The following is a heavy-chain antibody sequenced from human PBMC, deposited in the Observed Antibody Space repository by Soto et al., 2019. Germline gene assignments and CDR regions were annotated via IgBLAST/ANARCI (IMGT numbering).Heavy chain of an antibody. CDR2: ISRDGRGE. D-gene: IGHD3-3*01. CDR3: AKEETQNYDVDH. J-gene: IGHJ1*01. Sequence: PGGSLRLSCVGSGFNFANFGIQWIRQAPGKGLEWVAIISRDGRGEAFADSVKGRFAISKDNSKNTVYLQMTGLRSDDTAVYYCAKEETQNYDVDHWGQGTLVTVSS. CDR1: GFNFANFG. V-gene: IGHV3-30*18.